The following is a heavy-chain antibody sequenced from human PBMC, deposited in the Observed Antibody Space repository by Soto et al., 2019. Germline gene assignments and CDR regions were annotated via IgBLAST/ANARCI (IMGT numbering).Heavy chain of an antibody. V-gene: IGHV4-34*01. Sequence: SETLSLTCAVYGGSFSGYYWSWIRQPPGKGLEWIGEINHSGSTNYNPSLKSRVTISVDTSKNQFSLKLSSVTAADTAVYYCASSYYDFWSGYNYYYGMDVWGQGTTVTVSS. J-gene: IGHJ6*02. D-gene: IGHD3-3*01. CDR3: ASSYYDFWSGYNYYYGMDV. CDR1: GGSFSGYY. CDR2: INHSGST.